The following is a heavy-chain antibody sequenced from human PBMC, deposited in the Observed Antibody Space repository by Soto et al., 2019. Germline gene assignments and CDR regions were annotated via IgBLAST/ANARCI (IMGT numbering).Heavy chain of an antibody. CDR2: IYISGSA. Sequence: LSLTCTVSGGSLNNYFWSWIRQPAGKGLEWIGRIYISGSANYNPSLKSRVTMSVDTSKNHFSLKLSPVTAADTAIYYCARDYNNRAGRGFDPWGQGTLVTVSS. CDR3: ARDYNNRAGRGFDP. D-gene: IGHD4-4*01. CDR1: GGSLNNYF. J-gene: IGHJ5*02. V-gene: IGHV4-4*07.